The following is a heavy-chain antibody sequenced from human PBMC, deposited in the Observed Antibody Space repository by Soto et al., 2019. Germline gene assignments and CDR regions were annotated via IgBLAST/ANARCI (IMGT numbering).Heavy chain of an antibody. CDR2: ISYDGSNK. CDR1: GFTFSSYA. D-gene: IGHD3-10*01. J-gene: IGHJ4*02. CDR3: ARDQSYYYGSGSYAAGY. V-gene: IGHV3-30-3*01. Sequence: QVQLVESGGGVVQPGRSLRLSCAASGFTFSSYAMHWVRQAPGKGLEWVAVISYDGSNKYYADSVKGRFTISRDNSKNTLYLQMNSLRAEDTAVYYWARDQSYYYGSGSYAAGYWGQGTLVTVSS.